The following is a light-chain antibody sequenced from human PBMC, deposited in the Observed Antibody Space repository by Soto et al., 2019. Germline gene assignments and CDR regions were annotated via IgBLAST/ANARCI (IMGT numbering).Light chain of an antibody. J-gene: IGKJ5*01. CDR2: AAS. Sequence: GDRVTITCRASQSINSWLAWYQQKPGKVPKLLIYAASSLQSGVPSRFSGSGSGTDFTLTISDLQTEDFATYYCHQSYTTTLTFGQGTRLEIK. CDR3: HQSYTTTLT. V-gene: IGKV1-39*01. CDR1: QSINSW.